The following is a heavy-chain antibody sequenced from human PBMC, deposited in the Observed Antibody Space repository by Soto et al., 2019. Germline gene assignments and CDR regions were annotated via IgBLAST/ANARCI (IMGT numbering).Heavy chain of an antibody. CDR3: ARSYYDSSNWFDP. CDR2: IYYSGST. CDR1: GGSISSYY. J-gene: IGHJ5*02. V-gene: IGHV4-59*01. Sequence: SETLSLTCTVSGGSISSYYWSWIRQPPGKGLEWIGYIYYSGSTNYNPSLKSRVTISVDTSKNQFSLKLSSVTAADTAVYYCARSYYDSSNWFDPWGQGTLVTVSS. D-gene: IGHD3-22*01.